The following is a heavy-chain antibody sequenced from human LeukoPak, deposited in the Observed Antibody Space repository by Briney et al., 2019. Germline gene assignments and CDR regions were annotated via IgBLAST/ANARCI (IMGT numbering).Heavy chain of an antibody. CDR1: GGSFSGYY. V-gene: IGHV4-34*01. CDR2: INHSGST. CDR3: ARGRYCSGGSCYRLDY. Sequence: SGTLSLTCAVYGGSFSGYYWSWIRQPPGKGLEWIGEINHSGSTNYNPSLKSRVTISVDTSKNQFSLKLSSVTAADTAVYYCARGRYCSGGSCYRLDYWGQGTLVTVSS. J-gene: IGHJ4*02. D-gene: IGHD2-15*01.